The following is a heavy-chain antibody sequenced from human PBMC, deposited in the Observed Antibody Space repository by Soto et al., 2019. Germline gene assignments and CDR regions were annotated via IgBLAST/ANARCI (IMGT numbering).Heavy chain of an antibody. CDR3: ARPGEVDCYGSGSYPRDYYYGMDV. J-gene: IGHJ6*02. D-gene: IGHD3-10*01. Sequence: KTSETLSLTCTVSGGSISSSSYYWGWIRQPPGKGLEWIGSIYYSGSTYYNPSLKSRVTISVDTSKNQFSLKLSSVTAADTAVYYCARPGEVDCYGSGSYPRDYYYGMDVWGQGTTVTVSS. CDR2: IYYSGST. V-gene: IGHV4-39*01. CDR1: GGSISSSSYY.